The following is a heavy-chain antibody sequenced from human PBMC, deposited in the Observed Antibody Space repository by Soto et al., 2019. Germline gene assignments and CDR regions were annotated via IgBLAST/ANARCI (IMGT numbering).Heavy chain of an antibody. V-gene: IGHV1-69*04. CDR2: IIPILGIA. CDR3: ARDRSIAVAGIEY. CDR1: GGTFSSYT. J-gene: IGHJ4*02. Sequence: GASVKVSCKASGGTFSSYTISWVRQAPGQGLEWMGRIIPILGIANYAQKFQGRVTITADKSTSTAYMELSSLRSEDTAVYYCARDRSIAVAGIEYWGQGTLVTVSS. D-gene: IGHD6-19*01.